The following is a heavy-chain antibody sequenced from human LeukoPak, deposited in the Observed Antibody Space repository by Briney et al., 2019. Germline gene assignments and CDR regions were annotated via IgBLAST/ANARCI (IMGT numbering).Heavy chain of an antibody. CDR2: IIPILGIA. CDR1: GGTFSSYA. V-gene: IGHV1-69*04. J-gene: IGHJ6*02. CDR3: ARSGRWSSGWYSYYYYGMDV. Sequence: SVKVSCKASGGTFSSYAISWVRQAPGQGLEWMGRIIPILGIANYAQKLQGRVTMTTDTSTSTAYMELRSLRSDDTAVYYCARSGRWSSGWYSYYYYGMDVWGQGTTVTVSS. D-gene: IGHD6-19*01.